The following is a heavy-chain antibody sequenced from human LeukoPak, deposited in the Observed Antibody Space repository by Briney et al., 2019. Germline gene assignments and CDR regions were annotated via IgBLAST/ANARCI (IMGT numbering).Heavy chain of an antibody. D-gene: IGHD3-9*01. CDR1: GFTFSSYA. Sequence: GRSLRLSCAASGFTFSSYAMHWVRQAPGKGLEWVAVISYDGSNKYYADSVKGRFTISRDNSKNTLYLQMNSLRAEDTAVYYCARDSVPYYDILTGPGDAFDIWGQGTMVTVSS. CDR3: ARDSVPYYDILTGPGDAFDI. V-gene: IGHV3-30-3*01. CDR2: ISYDGSNK. J-gene: IGHJ3*02.